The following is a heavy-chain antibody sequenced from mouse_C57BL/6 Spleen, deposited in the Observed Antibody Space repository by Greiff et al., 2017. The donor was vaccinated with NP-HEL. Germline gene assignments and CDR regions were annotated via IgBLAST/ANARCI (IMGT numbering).Heavy chain of an antibody. CDR2: INPNNGGT. D-gene: IGHD4-1*01. CDR3: ARGGKTGLYYYAMDY. CDR1: GYTFTDYN. V-gene: IGHV1-22*01. J-gene: IGHJ4*01. Sequence: EVQLQQSGPELVKPGASVKMSCKASGYTFTDYNMHWVKQSHGKSLEWIGYINPNNGGTSYNQKFKGKATLTVNKSSSTAYMELRSLTSEDSAVYYCARGGKTGLYYYAMDYWGQGTSVTVSS.